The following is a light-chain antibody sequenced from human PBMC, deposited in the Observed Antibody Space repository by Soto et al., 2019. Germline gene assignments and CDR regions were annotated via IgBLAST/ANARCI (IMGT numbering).Light chain of an antibody. CDR3: QQYSKWPLT. J-gene: IGKJ4*01. Sequence: EIVMTQSPATLSVSPGERATLSCRASQSVYNTLAWYQQKPGQAPRLLIYGASTRATGIPARFSGTGSATEFTLTISSLQSEGSAVYYCQQYSKWPLTFGGGTKVEI. CDR1: QSVYNT. CDR2: GAS. V-gene: IGKV3-15*01.